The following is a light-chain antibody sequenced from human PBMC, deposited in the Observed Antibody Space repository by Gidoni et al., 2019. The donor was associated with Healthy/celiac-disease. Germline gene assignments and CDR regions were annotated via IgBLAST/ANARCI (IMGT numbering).Light chain of an antibody. V-gene: IGKV3-15*01. CDR3: EQYNNWPPLT. CDR1: QSVSSN. J-gene: IGKJ4*01. CDR2: GAS. Sequence: EIVMTQSPTTLSVSPGERATLSCRASQSVSSNLAWYQQKPGQAPRLHIYGASTRATGIPARFSGSKSGTEFPLTISSLQSKDFAVYYCEQYNNWPPLTFGGGTKVEIK.